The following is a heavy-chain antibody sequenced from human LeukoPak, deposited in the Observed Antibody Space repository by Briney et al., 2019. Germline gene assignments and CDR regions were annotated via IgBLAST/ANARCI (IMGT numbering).Heavy chain of an antibody. D-gene: IGHD4-23*01. J-gene: IGHJ4*02. Sequence: SDTLSLACTLSGAFITVYYWSWIRQPPGKGLECLGYVYYTGTTDYNPPLRTRATISLAMSKQQFSLNLTSLTPTTTPYFSFASYAGTVFDYWGEGALVTVS. CDR1: GAFITVYY. CDR3: ASYAGTVFDY. CDR2: VYYTGTT. V-gene: IGHV4-59*07.